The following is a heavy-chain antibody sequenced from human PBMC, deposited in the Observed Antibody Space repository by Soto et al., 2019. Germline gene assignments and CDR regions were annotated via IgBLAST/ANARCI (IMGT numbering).Heavy chain of an antibody. CDR2: ISAYNGNT. CDR1: GYTFTSYG. D-gene: IGHD3-3*02. CDR3: ARVGCHFCPNDY. Sequence: ASVKVSCKASGYTFTSYGISWVRQAPGQGLEWMGWISAYNGNTNYAQKLQGRVSMTTDTSTNTAYMELRSLKSDDTAVYYCARVGCHFCPNDYWGQGTLVTVSS. J-gene: IGHJ4*02. V-gene: IGHV1-18*01.